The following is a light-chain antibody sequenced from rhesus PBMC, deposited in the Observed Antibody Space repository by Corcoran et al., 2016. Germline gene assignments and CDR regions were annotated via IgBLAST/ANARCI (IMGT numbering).Light chain of an antibody. V-gene: IGKV1-32*02. CDR2: YAN. CDR1: QGISSY. CDR3: QQGKNNPWT. J-gene: IGKJ1*01. Sequence: DIQMSQSPSSLSASVGDRVTITCRASQGISSYLNWYQQKPGKAPKLLNDYANSLQSGVLSRCSVRGSVTDFTLAISSLQPEDFATYYCQQGKNNPWTFGQGTKVEIK.